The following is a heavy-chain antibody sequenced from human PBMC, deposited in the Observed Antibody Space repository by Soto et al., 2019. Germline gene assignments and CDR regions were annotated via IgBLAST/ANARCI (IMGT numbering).Heavy chain of an antibody. CDR1: GGSISSSDYY. V-gene: IGHV4-30-4*01. Sequence: SETLSLTCTASGGSISSSDYYWSWIRQSPXKGLEWIGYISYSGSTYYNPSLKSRITISVDTSKNQFSLKLSSVTAADTAVYYCASSSRFDSSGYPWGYFDYWGQGILVTVSS. CDR3: ASSSRFDSSGYPWGYFDY. J-gene: IGHJ4*02. D-gene: IGHD3-22*01. CDR2: ISYSGST.